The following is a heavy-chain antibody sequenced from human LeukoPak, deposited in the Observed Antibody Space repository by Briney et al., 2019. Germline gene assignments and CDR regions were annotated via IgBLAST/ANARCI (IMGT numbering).Heavy chain of an antibody. J-gene: IGHJ4*02. CDR3: ARDSGITMVRGVILDY. Sequence: GGSLRLSCAASGFTFSSYWMHWVRQVPGKGLVWVSRINSDGSSTSYADSVKGRFTISRDNAKNTLYLQMNSLRAEDTAVYYCARDSGITMVRGVILDYWGQGTLVTVSS. V-gene: IGHV3-74*01. CDR1: GFTFSSYW. D-gene: IGHD3-10*01. CDR2: INSDGSST.